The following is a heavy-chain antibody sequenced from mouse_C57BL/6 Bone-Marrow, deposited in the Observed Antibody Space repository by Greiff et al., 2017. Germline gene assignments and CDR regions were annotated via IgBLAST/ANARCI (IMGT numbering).Heavy chain of an antibody. CDR3: ATPGGYPFAY. J-gene: IGHJ3*01. D-gene: IGHD1-1*02. V-gene: IGHV1-64*01. CDR2: IHPNSGST. CDR1: GYTFTSYW. Sequence: QVQLQQPGAELVKPGASVKLSCKASGYTFTSYWMHWVKQRPGQGLEWIGMIHPNSGSTNYNEKFKSKATLTVDKSSSTAYMQRSSLTSEDSAVYYCATPGGYPFAYWGRGTLVTVSA.